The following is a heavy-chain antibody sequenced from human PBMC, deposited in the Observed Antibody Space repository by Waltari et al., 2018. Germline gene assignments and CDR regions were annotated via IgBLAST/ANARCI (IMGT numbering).Heavy chain of an antibody. V-gene: IGHV3-7*01. CDR3: AGSRDSTPYYYFGMDV. J-gene: IGHJ6*02. Sequence: EVQLVESGGGLVRPGGSESLSCAACTLYYPNFWIPWVRQASGRGLEWVASINQEEDDRYYVGSVKGRFIISRDNAKKSLYLQMDSLRVEDSAVYYCAGSRDSTPYYYFGMDVWGQGTVLTVS. CDR1: TLYYPNFW. D-gene: IGHD3-22*01. CDR2: INQEEDDR.